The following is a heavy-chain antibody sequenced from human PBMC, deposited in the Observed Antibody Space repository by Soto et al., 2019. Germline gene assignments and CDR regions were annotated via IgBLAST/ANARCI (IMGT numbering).Heavy chain of an antibody. CDR1: WFSVSSND. Sequence: GGSLRLSCAASWFSVSSNDMSWVRQAQGKGLEWVSAIYSGGSTYYADSVKGRFTISRDNSKNTLYLQMNSLGAEDTAVYYCARALKDGYNPSYFDYWGQGALVTV. V-gene: IGHV3-53*01. J-gene: IGHJ4*02. D-gene: IGHD5-12*01. CDR3: ARALKDGYNPSYFDY. CDR2: IYSGGST.